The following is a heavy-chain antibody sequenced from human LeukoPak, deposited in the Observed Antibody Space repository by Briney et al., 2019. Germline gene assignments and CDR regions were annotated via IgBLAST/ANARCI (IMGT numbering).Heavy chain of an antibody. D-gene: IGHD3-3*01. CDR1: GFTFSNYG. CDR3: AKGENFYDFWSGYLYYFDY. V-gene: IGHV3-33*03. Sequence: GGSLRLSCAASGFTFSNYGMHWVRQAPGKGLEWVAVILNDGINKNYADSVKGRFTISRDNSKNTLYLQMNSLRAEDTAVYYCAKGENFYDFWSGYLYYFDYWGQGTLVTVSS. J-gene: IGHJ4*02. CDR2: ILNDGINK.